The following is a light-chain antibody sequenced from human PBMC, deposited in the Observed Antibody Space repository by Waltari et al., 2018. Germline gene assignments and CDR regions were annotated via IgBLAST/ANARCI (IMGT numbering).Light chain of an antibody. J-gene: IGLJ3*02. CDR2: YDD. CDR1: SSNIGHHA. Sequence: QSVLTQPPSVSEAPRQRVTIPCSGRSSNIGHHAVNWYQQLPGKAPKLLIYYDDLLSSGVSDRFSGSKSGTSASLAISGLQCEDEADYYCAAWDDSLNGWLFGGGTKLTVL. V-gene: IGLV1-36*01. CDR3: AAWDDSLNGWL.